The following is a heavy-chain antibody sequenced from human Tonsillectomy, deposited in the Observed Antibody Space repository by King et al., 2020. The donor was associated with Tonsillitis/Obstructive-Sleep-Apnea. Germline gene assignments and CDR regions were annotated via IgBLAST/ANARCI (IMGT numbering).Heavy chain of an antibody. V-gene: IGHV3-74*01. CDR1: GFTFRNHW. CDR3: ARAPVYYYYMDV. CDR2: INTEGSST. J-gene: IGHJ6*03. Sequence: VQLVESGGGLVQPGGSLRLSCAAAGFTFRNHWMHWVRQAPGKGLVWLSRINTEGSSTSYADSVKGRLTISSDNAKNTLYLQMNSLRPEDTAVYFCARAPVYYYYMDVWGRGTTVTVSS.